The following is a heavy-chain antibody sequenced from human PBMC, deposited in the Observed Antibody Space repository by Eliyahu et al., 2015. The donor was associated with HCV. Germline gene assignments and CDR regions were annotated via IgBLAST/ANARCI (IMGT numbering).Heavy chain of an antibody. Sequence: QVQLQQSGPGLVKPSQTLSLTCAISGXSVSSNSXXWNXIXQSPSRGLEWLGRTYYRSKWYNDYAVSVKSRITINPDTSKNQFSLQLNSVTPEDTAVYYCARDREVVPAAMPHYYYYGMDVWGQGTTVTVSS. V-gene: IGHV6-1*01. CDR3: ARDREVVPAAMPHYYYYGMDV. CDR2: TYYRSKWYN. J-gene: IGHJ6*02. CDR1: GXSVSSNSXX. D-gene: IGHD2-2*01.